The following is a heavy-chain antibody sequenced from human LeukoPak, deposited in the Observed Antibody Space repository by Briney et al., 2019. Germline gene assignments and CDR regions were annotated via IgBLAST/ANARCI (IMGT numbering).Heavy chain of an antibody. CDR1: GFSFSSSW. Sequence: PGGSLRLSCAASGFSFSSSWMYWVRQAPGKGLVWVSRIDTDGSKTDHSDSVRGRFTISRDNSKNTLYLQMNSLRAEDTAVYYCTKKITFYYESSGYDWGQGTLVTVSS. V-gene: IGHV3-74*01. CDR2: IDTDGSKT. J-gene: IGHJ4*02. D-gene: IGHD3-22*01. CDR3: TKKITFYYESSGYD.